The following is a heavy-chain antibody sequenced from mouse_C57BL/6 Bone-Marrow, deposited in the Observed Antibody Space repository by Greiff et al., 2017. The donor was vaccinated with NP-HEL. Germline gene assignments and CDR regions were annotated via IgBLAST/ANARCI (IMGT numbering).Heavy chain of an antibody. J-gene: IGHJ3*01. CDR1: GYTFTSYG. V-gene: IGHV1-81*01. CDR3: ARRGGNYWFAY. Sequence: QVQLQQSGAELARPGASVKLSCKASGYTFTSYGISWVKQRTGQGLEWIGEIYPRSGNTYYNEKFKGKATLTADESSSTAYMELRSLTSEDSAVYFCARRGGNYWFAYWGQGTLVTVSA. D-gene: IGHD2-1*01. CDR2: IYPRSGNT.